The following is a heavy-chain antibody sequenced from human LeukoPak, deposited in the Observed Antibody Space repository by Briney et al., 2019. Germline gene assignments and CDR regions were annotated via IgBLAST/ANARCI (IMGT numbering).Heavy chain of an antibody. CDR3: ARDGKQQLVVGTYYYYYYMDV. D-gene: IGHD6-13*01. Sequence: PGGSLRLSCAASGFTFSSYWMSWVRQAPGKGLEWVANIKQDGSEKYYVDSVKGRFTISRDNAKNSLYLQMNSLRAEDTAVYYCARDGKQQLVVGTYYYYYYMDVWGKGTTVTISS. CDR1: GFTFSSYW. CDR2: IKQDGSEK. J-gene: IGHJ6*03. V-gene: IGHV3-7*01.